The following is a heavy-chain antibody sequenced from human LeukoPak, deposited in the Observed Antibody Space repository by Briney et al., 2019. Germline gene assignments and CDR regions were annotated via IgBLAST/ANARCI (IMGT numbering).Heavy chain of an antibody. V-gene: IGHV4-39*07. D-gene: IGHD6-6*01. CDR1: GGSISSSSYY. CDR3: ARGRASIAARFVYYYYYMDV. J-gene: IGHJ6*03. CDR2: IYYTGST. Sequence: SETLSLTCTVSGGSISSSSYYWGWIRQPPGKGLEWIGSIYYTGSTYYNPSLKSRVTISVDMSKNQFSLKLSSVTAADTAVYYCARGRASIAARFVYYYYYMDVWGKGTTVTVSS.